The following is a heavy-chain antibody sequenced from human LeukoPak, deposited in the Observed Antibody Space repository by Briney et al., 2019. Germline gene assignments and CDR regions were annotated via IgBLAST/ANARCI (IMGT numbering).Heavy chain of an antibody. CDR3: ARDGRYDYVWGSYRYTGGDAFDI. V-gene: IGHV3-7*01. Sequence: PGGSLRLSCAASGFTFSSYWMSWVRQAPGKGLEWVANIKQDGSEKYYVDSVKGRFTISRDNAKNSLYLQMNSLRAEDTAVYYCARDGRYDYVWGSYRYTGGDAFDIWGQGTMVTVSS. CDR2: IKQDGSEK. CDR1: GFTFSSYW. D-gene: IGHD3-16*02. J-gene: IGHJ3*02.